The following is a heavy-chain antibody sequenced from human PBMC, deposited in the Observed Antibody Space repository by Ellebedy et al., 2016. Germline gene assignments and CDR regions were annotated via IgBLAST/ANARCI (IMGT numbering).Heavy chain of an antibody. V-gene: IGHV3-7*03. CDR1: RFTFSSYW. J-gene: IGHJ4*02. CDR3: ARDLSSGRYWDY. D-gene: IGHD1-26*01. CDR2: IQPDGSEK. Sequence: GGSLRLSCAASRFTFSSYWMSWVRQAPGRGLEWVANIQPDGSEKYYVDSVKGRFTISRDNAKNSLYLQINSLRAEDTAVYYCARDLSSGRYWDYWGQGTLVTVSS.